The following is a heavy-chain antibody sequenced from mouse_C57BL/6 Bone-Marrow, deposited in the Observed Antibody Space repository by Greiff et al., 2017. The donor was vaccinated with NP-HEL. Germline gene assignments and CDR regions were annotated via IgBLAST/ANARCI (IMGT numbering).Heavy chain of an antibody. CDR2: IDPEDGET. D-gene: IGHD2-4*01. J-gene: IGHJ4*01. Sequence: VQLQQSGAELVKPGASVKLSCTASGFNIKDYYMHWVKQRTEQGLEWIGRIDPEDGETKYAPKFPGKATITAYTSSNTAYLQLSSLTSEDTAVYYGAREDYPYAMDYWGQGTSVTVSS. V-gene: IGHV14-2*01. CDR1: GFNIKDYY. CDR3: AREDYPYAMDY.